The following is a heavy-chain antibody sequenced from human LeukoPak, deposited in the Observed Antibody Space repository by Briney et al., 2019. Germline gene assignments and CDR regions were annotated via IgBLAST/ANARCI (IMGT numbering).Heavy chain of an antibody. Sequence: GGSLRLSCAAPAFTLSDFTIHWVRQASGKGLEWVARIRSKANNYATEYGASVKGRFTISRDDAKNTAYLQMYSLKTEDTAIYYCSAGPSGWTEYFRHWGQGTLVTVSS. CDR1: AFTLSDFT. D-gene: IGHD6-19*01. CDR2: IRSKANNYAT. CDR3: SAGPSGWTEYFRH. V-gene: IGHV3-73*01. J-gene: IGHJ1*01.